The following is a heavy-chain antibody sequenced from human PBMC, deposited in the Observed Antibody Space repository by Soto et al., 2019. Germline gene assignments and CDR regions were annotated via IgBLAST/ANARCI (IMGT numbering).Heavy chain of an antibody. CDR3: ARGGGALITIFWSGYYTAPYYYGMDV. CDR2: MNPNSGNT. Sequence: ASVKVSCKASGYTVTSYDINWVRQATGQGLEWMGWMNPNSGNTGYAQKFQGRVTMTRYTSISTAYMELSSLRSEETAVYYCARGGGALITIFWSGYYTAPYYYGMDVWGKGTTVTVSS. D-gene: IGHD3-3*01. CDR1: GYTVTSYD. J-gene: IGHJ6*04. V-gene: IGHV1-8*01.